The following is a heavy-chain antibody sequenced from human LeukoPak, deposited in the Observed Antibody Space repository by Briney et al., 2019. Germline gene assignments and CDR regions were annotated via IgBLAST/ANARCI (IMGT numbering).Heavy chain of an antibody. CDR1: GGTFSSYA. J-gene: IGHJ3*02. CDR2: IIPIFGTA. Sequence: ASVKVSCKASGGTFSSYAISWVRQAPGQGLEWMGGIIPIFGTANYAQKFQGRVTITADESTSTAYMELSSLRSEDTAVYYCAREISYYGSGSYYNQHDAFDIWGQGTMVTVSS. D-gene: IGHD3-10*01. CDR3: AREISYYGSGSYYNQHDAFDI. V-gene: IGHV1-69*13.